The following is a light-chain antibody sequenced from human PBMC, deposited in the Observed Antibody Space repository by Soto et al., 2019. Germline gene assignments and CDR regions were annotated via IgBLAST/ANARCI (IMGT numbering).Light chain of an antibody. CDR1: SSNIGNNY. J-gene: IGLJ1*01. CDR2: DNN. Sequence: QSVLTQPPSVSAAPGQKVTISCSGSSSNIGNNYVSWYQQLPGTAPKLLIYDNNKRPSGIPDRFSGSKSGTSATLGITGLQTGDEADYYCGTWYSSLSAGGVFGTGTKVTVL. CDR3: GTWYSSLSAGGV. V-gene: IGLV1-51*01.